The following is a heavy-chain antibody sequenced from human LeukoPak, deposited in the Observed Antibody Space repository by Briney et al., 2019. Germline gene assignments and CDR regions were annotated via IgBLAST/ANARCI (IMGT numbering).Heavy chain of an antibody. Sequence: GSLRLSCVASGFTVGATDMYWVRRAPGKRLEWVAVLKHDDEIHYMDSVRGRFTISRDNSRNTLLLDMDGLRPEDTATYYCTKIGPVSGTIDYWGQGTLVTVS. D-gene: IGHD1-26*01. CDR1: GFTVGATD. J-gene: IGHJ4*02. V-gene: IGHV3-30*18. CDR3: TKIGPVSGTIDY. CDR2: LKHDDEI.